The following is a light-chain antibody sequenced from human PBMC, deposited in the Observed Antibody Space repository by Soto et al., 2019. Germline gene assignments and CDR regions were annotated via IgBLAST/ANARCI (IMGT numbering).Light chain of an antibody. CDR3: QQYGSSVWT. CDR2: AAS. J-gene: IGKJ1*01. V-gene: IGKV3-20*01. Sequence: EVVLTQSPGTLSLSPGQTATLSCRASQYVSTTYLAWYQQKPGQAPRLLIYAASNRASGIPDRFTGSGCGTEFTLTISRLLPEDSGVYYCQQYGSSVWTFGQGTKVEIK. CDR1: QYVSTTY.